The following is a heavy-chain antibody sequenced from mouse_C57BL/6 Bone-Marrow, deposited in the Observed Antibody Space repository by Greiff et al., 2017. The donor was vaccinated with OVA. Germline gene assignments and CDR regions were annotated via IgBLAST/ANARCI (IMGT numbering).Heavy chain of an antibody. J-gene: IGHJ3*01. CDR2: IYPRDGST. D-gene: IGHD2-4*01. Sequence: VQLQQSGPELVKPGASVKLSCKASGYTFTSYDINWVKQRPGQGLEWIGWIYPRDGSTKYNEKFKGKATLTVDTSSSTACMELHSLTSEDAAVYVCAGSVCYDCDGGFADWGQGTLVTVSA. V-gene: IGHV1-85*01. CDR1: GYTFTSYD. CDR3: AGSVCYDCDGGFAD.